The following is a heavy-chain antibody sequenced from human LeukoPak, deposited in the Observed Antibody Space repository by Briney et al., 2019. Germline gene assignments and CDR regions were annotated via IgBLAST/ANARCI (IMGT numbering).Heavy chain of an antibody. D-gene: IGHD5-18*01. V-gene: IGHV3-30*18. CDR2: ISYDGSNK. J-gene: IGHJ4*02. CDR1: GFTFSSYC. CDR3: AKGDQGYSYGTMVY. Sequence: GSLRLSCAASGFTFSSYCMHWVHQAPGKGLEWVAVISYDGSNKYYADSVKGRFTISRDNSKNTLYLQMNSLRAEDTAVYYCAKGDQGYSYGTMVYWGQGTLVTVSS.